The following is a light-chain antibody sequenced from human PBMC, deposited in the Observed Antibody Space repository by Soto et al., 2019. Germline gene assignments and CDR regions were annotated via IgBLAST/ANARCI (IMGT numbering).Light chain of an antibody. V-gene: IGLV2-14*01. CDR1: NSDVGLYDF. Sequence: QSVLTQPASVSGTPGQSITISCTGSNSDVGLYDFVSWYQHHPGRAPTLIVSEVSHRPSGISNRFSGSKSGNTASLTISGLQSEDEADYYCISYTSDDVRYVFGTGTKLTVL. CDR3: ISYTSDDVRYV. CDR2: EVS. J-gene: IGLJ1*01.